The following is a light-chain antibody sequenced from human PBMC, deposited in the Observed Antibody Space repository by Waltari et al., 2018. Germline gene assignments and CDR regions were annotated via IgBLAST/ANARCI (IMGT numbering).Light chain of an antibody. J-gene: IGKJ1*01. CDR2: GIS. Sequence: DIVMTQTPLSSPVMLGQPASISCRSSQSLVHSNGRTHLSWLHQRPGQPPRLLIYGISKRLSGVPDRFSGSGAGTDFTLRISGVEAEDVGVYYCMQGTQSPWTCGQGTKVEI. CDR3: MQGTQSPWT. V-gene: IGKV2-24*01. CDR1: QSLVHSNGRTH.